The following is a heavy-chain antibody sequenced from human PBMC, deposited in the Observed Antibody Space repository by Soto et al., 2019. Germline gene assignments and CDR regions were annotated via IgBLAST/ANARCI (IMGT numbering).Heavy chain of an antibody. J-gene: IGHJ4*02. D-gene: IGHD2-2*01. Sequence: GGSLRLSCAASGFTFSSYSMNWVRQAPGKGLEWVSSISSSSSYIYYADSVKGRFTISRDNAKNSLYLQMNSLRAEDTAVYYCARFHSVPAAPFDYWGQGTLVTVSS. CDR1: GFTFSSYS. CDR3: ARFHSVPAAPFDY. V-gene: IGHV3-21*01. CDR2: ISSSSSYI.